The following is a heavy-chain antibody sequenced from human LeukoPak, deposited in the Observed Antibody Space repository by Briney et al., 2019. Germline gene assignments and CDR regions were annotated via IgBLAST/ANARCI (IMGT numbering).Heavy chain of an antibody. CDR1: GFPFSTYW. CDR3: ARAEAGTAAFDI. CDR2: INQDGTEK. Sequence: GGSLRPSCAASGFPFSTYWMSWVRQAPGKGLEWVANINQDGTEKYYVDSVKGRFTISRDYAKNSLYLQMNSLRVEDAAVYYCARAEAGTAAFDIWGQGTMVTVSS. V-gene: IGHV3-7*01. D-gene: IGHD6-19*01. J-gene: IGHJ3*02.